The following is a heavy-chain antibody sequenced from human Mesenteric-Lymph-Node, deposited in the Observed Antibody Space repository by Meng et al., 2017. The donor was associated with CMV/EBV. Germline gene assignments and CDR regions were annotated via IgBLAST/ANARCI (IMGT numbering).Heavy chain of an antibody. V-gene: IGHV3-7*02. Sequence: EVQLGESGGGWVRPGGSLRLSCAVSGFGFSRYWMSSVRQAPGKGLEWVANINQDGSRQYYVDSVKGRFTISRDNAKNSLYVQMNSLRAEDTAMYYCAGGGLVHWLEEYWGQGTLVTVSS. D-gene: IGHD6-19*01. J-gene: IGHJ4*02. CDR1: GFGFSRYW. CDR3: AGGGLVHWLEEY. CDR2: INQDGSRQ.